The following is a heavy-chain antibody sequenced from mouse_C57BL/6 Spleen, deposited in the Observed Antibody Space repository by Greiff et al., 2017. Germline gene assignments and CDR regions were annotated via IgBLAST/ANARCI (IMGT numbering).Heavy chain of an antibody. V-gene: IGHV1-50*01. J-gene: IGHJ3*01. CDR3: ARYYSNYGGFAY. D-gene: IGHD2-5*01. CDR1: GCTFTSYW. CDR2: IDPSDSYT. Sequence: QVQLQQPGAELVKPGASVKLSCKASGCTFTSYWMQWVKQRPGQGLEWIGEIDPSDSYTNYNQKFKGKATLTVDTSSSTAYMQLSSLTSEDSAVYYCARYYSNYGGFAYWGQGTLVTVSA.